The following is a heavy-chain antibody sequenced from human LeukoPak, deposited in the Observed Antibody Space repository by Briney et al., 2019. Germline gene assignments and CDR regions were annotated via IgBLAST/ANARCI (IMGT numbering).Heavy chain of an antibody. V-gene: IGHV3-23*01. Sequence: PGGSLRLSCEVSGFTFSRSAMSWVRQAPGKGLEWVSGTSISGESTYYADSVQGRFTISRDNSKNTLYLRMYDLRVEDTAVFYCAKEEVPNDYWGQGILVTVSS. J-gene: IGHJ4*02. CDR2: TSISGEST. CDR1: GFTFSRSA. CDR3: AKEEVPNDY.